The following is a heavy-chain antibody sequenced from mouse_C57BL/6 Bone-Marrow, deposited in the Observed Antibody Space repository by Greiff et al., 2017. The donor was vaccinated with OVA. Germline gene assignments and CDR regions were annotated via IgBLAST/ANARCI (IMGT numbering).Heavy chain of an antibody. J-gene: IGHJ4*01. Sequence: EVQLVESGGGLVKPGGSLKLSCAASGFTFSDYGMHWVRQAPEKGLEWVAYISSGSSTIYYADTVKGRFTISRDNAKNTLFLQMTSLRSEDTAMYYCARQTGTHYYAMDYWGQGTSVTVSS. CDR2: ISSGSSTI. CDR3: ARQTGTHYYAMDY. V-gene: IGHV5-17*01. D-gene: IGHD4-1*01. CDR1: GFTFSDYG.